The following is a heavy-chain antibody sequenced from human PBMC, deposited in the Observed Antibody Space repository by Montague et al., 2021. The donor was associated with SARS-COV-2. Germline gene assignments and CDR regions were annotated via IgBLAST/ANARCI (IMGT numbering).Heavy chain of an antibody. Sequence: SETLSLTCTVSGGSISGSNYYWAWIRQPPGKGLEWIGSIYYSGSTYDNPSLKSRVSISVDTSKNQFSLGLNSVTAADTAVYYCARLLLELPGDYWGQGTLVTVSS. CDR3: ARLLLELPGDY. D-gene: IGHD1-7*01. J-gene: IGHJ4*02. CDR2: IYYSGST. CDR1: GGSISGSNYY. V-gene: IGHV4-39*01.